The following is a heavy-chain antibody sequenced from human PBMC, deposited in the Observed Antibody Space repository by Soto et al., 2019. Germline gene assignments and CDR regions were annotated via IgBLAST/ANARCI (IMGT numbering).Heavy chain of an antibody. CDR2: MNPNSGNT. CDR1: GYTFIDYG. J-gene: IGHJ6*03. Sequence: ASVKVSCKASGYTFIDYGISWVRQATGQGLEWMGWMNPNSGNTGYAQKFQGRVTMTRNTSISTAYMELSSLRSEDTAVYYCARGLWFGELPASSYYYIDVWGKGTTVTVSS. V-gene: IGHV1-8*02. CDR3: ARGLWFGELPASSYYYIDV. D-gene: IGHD3-10*01.